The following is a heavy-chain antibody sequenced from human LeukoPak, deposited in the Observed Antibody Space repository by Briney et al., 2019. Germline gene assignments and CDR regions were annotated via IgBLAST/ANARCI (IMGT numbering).Heavy chain of an antibody. CDR1: GVSFSGYY. Sequence: SETLSLTCAVYGVSFSGYYWSWIRQPPGKGLEWVGELNHSGSTNYNPSLKSRVTISVDTSKTQSSLKLSSVTAADTAVYYCARHGDGYNSLWYFALWGRGTLVTVSS. J-gene: IGHJ2*01. D-gene: IGHD5-24*01. V-gene: IGHV4-34*01. CDR3: ARHGDGYNSLWYFAL. CDR2: LNHSGST.